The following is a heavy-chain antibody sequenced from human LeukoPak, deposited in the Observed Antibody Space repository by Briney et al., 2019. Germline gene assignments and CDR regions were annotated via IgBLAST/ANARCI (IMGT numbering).Heavy chain of an antibody. J-gene: IGHJ3*02. CDR1: GGSISSVGYY. CDR3: ARDGYYQARGGIRYDAFDI. CDR2: IYYSGST. V-gene: IGHV4-31*03. D-gene: IGHD3-22*01. Sequence: SETLSLTCTVSGGSISSVGYYWSWIRQHPGKGLEWIGYIYYSGSTYYNPSLKSRVTISVDTSKNQFSLKLSSVTAADTAVYYCARDGYYQARGGIRYDAFDIWGQGTMVTVSS.